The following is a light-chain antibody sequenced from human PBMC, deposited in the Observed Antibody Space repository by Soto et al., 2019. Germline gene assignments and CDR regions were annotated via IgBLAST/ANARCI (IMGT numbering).Light chain of an antibody. CDR1: SSDVGSHNL. J-gene: IGLJ7*01. Sequence: QSALTQPASVSGSPGQSITISCTGTSSDVGSHNLVSWYQQHPGQAPKLMIYEVTKRPLGVSTRFSASKSGNTASLTISGGQAEDEADYYCCSYGGSRAVFGGGTQLTVL. CDR3: CSYGGSRAV. CDR2: EVT. V-gene: IGLV2-23*02.